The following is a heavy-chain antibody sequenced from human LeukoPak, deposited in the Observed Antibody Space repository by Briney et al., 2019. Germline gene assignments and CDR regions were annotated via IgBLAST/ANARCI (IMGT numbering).Heavy chain of an antibody. J-gene: IGHJ4*02. D-gene: IGHD3-10*01. Sequence: GGSLRLSCAASGFTFSTYWMSWVRQAPGKGLEWVAVISYDGSNKYYADSVKGRFTISRDNSKNTLYLQMNSLRAEDTAVYYCARDIAYYGSGSYSPFDYWGQGTLVTVSS. V-gene: IGHV3-30*03. CDR1: GFTFSTYW. CDR3: ARDIAYYGSGSYSPFDY. CDR2: ISYDGSNK.